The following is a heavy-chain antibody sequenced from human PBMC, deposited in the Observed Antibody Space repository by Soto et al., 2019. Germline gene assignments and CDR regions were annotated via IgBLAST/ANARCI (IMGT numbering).Heavy chain of an antibody. D-gene: IGHD4-4*01. V-gene: IGHV3-21*01. CDR2: ISSSSSYI. CDR1: GFTFSSYS. CDR3: ARDQRTVTTVRPEGFEYYYYYGMDV. J-gene: IGHJ6*02. Sequence: PGGSLRLSCAASGFTFSSYSMNWVRQAPGKGLEWVSSISSSSSYIYYADSVKGRFTISRDNAKNSLYLQMNSLRAEDTAVYYCARDQRTVTTVRPEGFEYYYYYGMDVWGQGTTVTVSS.